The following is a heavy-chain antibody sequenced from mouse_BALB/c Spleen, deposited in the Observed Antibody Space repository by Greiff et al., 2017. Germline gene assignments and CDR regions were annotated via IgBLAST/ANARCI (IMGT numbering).Heavy chain of an antibody. CDR3: ASRRDGYDGDLDY. CDR2: IWSGGST. V-gene: IGHV2-2*02. CDR1: GFSLTSYG. D-gene: IGHD2-2*01. Sequence: QVQLKQSGPGLVQPSQSLSITCTVSGFSLTSYGVHWVRQSPGKGLEWLGVIWSGGSTDYNAAFISRLSISKDNSKSQVFLKMNSLQANDTAIYYCASRRDGYDGDLDYGGQGTTLTVSS. J-gene: IGHJ2*01.